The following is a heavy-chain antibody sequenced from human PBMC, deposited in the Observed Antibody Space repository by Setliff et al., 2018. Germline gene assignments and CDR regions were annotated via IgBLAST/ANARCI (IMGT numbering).Heavy chain of an antibody. J-gene: IGHJ4*03. D-gene: IGHD5-18*01. V-gene: IGHV3-23*01. CDR3: AKERRIYSYAIDY. CDR2: ISSTITST. CDR1: GFTFSSSA. Sequence: GGSLRLSCAASGFTFSSSAIAWVRQAPGKGLEWVSAISSTITSTYYADSVKGRFTISRDNSKNTLYLQMNSLRAEDTAVYYCAKERRIYSYAIDYWGQGTMVTVSS.